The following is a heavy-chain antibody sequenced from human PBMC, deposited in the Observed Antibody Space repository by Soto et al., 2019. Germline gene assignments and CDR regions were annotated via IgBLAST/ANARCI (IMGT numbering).Heavy chain of an antibody. D-gene: IGHD3-10*01. V-gene: IGHV4-4*07. CDR1: GGSISSYY. J-gene: IGHJ4*02. Sequence: QVQLQESGPGLVKPSETLSLTCTVSGGSISSYYWSWIRQPAGKGLEWIGRIYTSGSTNYNPSLKGGVPMSVDTSTNQFALKLSSVTAADTAVYYCARDYYGSGSSPGYFDYWGQGTLVTVSS. CDR3: ARDYYGSGSSPGYFDY. CDR2: IYTSGST.